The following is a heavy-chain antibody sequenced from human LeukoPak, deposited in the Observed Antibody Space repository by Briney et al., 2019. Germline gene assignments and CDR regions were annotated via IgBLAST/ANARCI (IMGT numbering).Heavy chain of an antibody. J-gene: IGHJ3*02. CDR2: IYYSGST. D-gene: IGHD4-17*01. CDR1: GGSISSYY. Sequence: SETLSLTCTVSGGSISSYYWSWIRQPPGKGLEWIGYIYYSGSTNYNPSLKGRVTISVDTSKNQFSLKLSSVTAADTAVYYCARVYDGEGGRAFDIWGQGTMVTVSS. V-gene: IGHV4-59*01. CDR3: ARVYDGEGGRAFDI.